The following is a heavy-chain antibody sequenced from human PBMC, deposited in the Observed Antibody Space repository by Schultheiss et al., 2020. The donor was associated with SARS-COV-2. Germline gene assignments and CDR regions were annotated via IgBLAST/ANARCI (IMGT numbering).Heavy chain of an antibody. V-gene: IGHV4-59*01. D-gene: IGHD5-18*01. CDR2: IYYSGST. CDR3: ARARGYSYGRSYYFDY. J-gene: IGHJ4*02. CDR1: GGSFSGYY. Sequence: SETLSLTCAVYGGSFSGYYWSWIRQPPGKGLEWIGYIYYSGSTNYNPSLKSRVTISVDTSKNQFSLKLSSVTAADTAVYYCARARGYSYGRSYYFDYWGQGTLVTVSS.